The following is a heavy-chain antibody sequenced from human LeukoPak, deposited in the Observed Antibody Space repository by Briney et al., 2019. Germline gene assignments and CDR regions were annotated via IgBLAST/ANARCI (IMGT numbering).Heavy chain of an antibody. CDR2: INHSGST. D-gene: IGHD4-23*01. CDR1: GGPFSGYY. CDR3: ARADYGGNSGPIWFDP. Sequence: SETLSLTCAVYGGPFSGYYWSWIRQPPGKGLEWIGEINHSGSTNYNPSLKSRVTISVDTSKNQFSLKLSSVTAADTAVYYCARADYGGNSGPIWFDPWGQGTLVTVSS. V-gene: IGHV4-34*01. J-gene: IGHJ5*02.